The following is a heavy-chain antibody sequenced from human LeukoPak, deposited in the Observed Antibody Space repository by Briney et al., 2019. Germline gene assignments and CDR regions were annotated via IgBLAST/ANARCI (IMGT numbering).Heavy chain of an antibody. CDR2: IYYSGST. D-gene: IGHD3-16*01. Sequence: SETLSLTCTVSGGSTSSYYWSWIRQPPGKGLEWIGYIYYSGSTNYNPSLKSRVTISVDTSKNQFSLKLSSVTAADTAVYYCARFYGQFDYWGQGTLVTVSS. J-gene: IGHJ4*02. CDR1: GGSTSSYY. V-gene: IGHV4-59*01. CDR3: ARFYGQFDY.